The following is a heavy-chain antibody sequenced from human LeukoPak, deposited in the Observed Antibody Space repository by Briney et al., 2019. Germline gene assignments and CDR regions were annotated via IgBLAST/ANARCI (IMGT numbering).Heavy chain of an antibody. Sequence: SETLSLTCAVSGGSVSGHYWDWIRQPPGKGLEWIGYIYANGSANYHPSLKSRVTISLDTSENHVSLRLTSVTAEDTAVYYCAREAPGGSGWTYFDYWGQGSLVTVSS. D-gene: IGHD6-19*01. CDR2: IYANGSA. V-gene: IGHV4-59*02. CDR3: AREAPGGSGWTYFDY. CDR1: GGSVSGHY. J-gene: IGHJ4*02.